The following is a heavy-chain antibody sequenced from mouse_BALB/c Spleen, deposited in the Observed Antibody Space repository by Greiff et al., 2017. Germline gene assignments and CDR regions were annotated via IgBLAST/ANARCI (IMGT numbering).Heavy chain of an antibody. CDR2: IRNKANGYTT. J-gene: IGHJ2*01. V-gene: IGHV7-3*02. CDR1: GFTFTDYY. D-gene: IGHD1-1*02. CDR3: ARDIRWSYFDY. Sequence: EVHLVESGGGLVQPGGSLRLSCATSGFTFTDYYMSWVRQPPGKALEWLGFIRNKANGYTTEYSASVKGRFTISRDNSQSILYLQMNTLRAEDSATYYCARDIRWSYFDYWGQGTTLTVSS.